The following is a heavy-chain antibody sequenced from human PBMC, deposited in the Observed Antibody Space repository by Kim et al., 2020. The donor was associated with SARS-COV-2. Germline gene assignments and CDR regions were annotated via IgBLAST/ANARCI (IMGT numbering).Heavy chain of an antibody. CDR1: GSSISSYQ. J-gene: IGHJ5*02. Sequence: SETLSLTCSVSGSSISSYQWSWIRQPPGKGLEWIGYIYYSGNTNYNPSLKSRITISVDTSRTQVSLKLNSVTAADTAIYYCARRAPGVGFGDQGRWFVP. CDR3: ARRAPGVGFGDQGRWFVP. V-gene: IGHV4-59*08. D-gene: IGHD4-17*01. CDR2: IYYSGNT.